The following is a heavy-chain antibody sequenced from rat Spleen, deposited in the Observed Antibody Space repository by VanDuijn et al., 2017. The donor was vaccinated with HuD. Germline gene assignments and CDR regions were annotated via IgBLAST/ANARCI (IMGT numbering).Heavy chain of an antibody. V-gene: IGHV2-1*01. J-gene: IGHJ2*01. Sequence: QVQLKESGPGLVQPSQTLSLTCTVSGFSLISNSVHWVRQPPGKGLEWMGGIWGDGSTDYNSVLKSRLSISWGTSKSQVFLKMNSLQPEDTGTYYCARHDYSGDVDFDYWGQGVMVTVSS. CDR3: ARHDYSGDVDFDY. D-gene: IGHD1-1*01. CDR1: GFSLISNS. CDR2: IWGDGST.